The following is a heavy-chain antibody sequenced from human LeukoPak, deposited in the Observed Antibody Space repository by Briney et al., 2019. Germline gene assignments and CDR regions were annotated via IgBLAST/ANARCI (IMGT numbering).Heavy chain of an antibody. D-gene: IGHD1-14*01. Sequence: GESLKISCEASGYRFPGSWIGWVRQMPGKGLEWMRIIYPADSDTRYSPSFRGQVTMSADKSINTAYLQWSSLKASDTAMYYCARRITGTTNFDFWGQGTLVTVSS. J-gene: IGHJ4*02. CDR1: GYRFPGSW. V-gene: IGHV5-51*01. CDR2: IYPADSDT. CDR3: ARRITGTTNFDF.